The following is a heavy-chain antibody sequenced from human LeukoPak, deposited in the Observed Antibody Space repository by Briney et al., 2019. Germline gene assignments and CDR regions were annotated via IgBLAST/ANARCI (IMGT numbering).Heavy chain of an antibody. V-gene: IGHV3-23*01. D-gene: IGHD2-8*01. J-gene: IGHJ6*03. Sequence: GGSLRLSCAASGFTFSSYAMSWVRQAPGKGLEWVSAISGSGGSTYYADSVKGQFTISRDNSKNTLYLQMNSLRAEDTAVYYCAKGVVHSYYYYYMDVWGKGTTVSVSS. CDR2: ISGSGGST. CDR3: AKGVVHSYYYYYMDV. CDR1: GFTFSSYA.